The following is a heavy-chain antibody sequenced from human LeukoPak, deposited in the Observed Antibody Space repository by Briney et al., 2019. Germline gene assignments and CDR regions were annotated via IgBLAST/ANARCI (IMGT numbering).Heavy chain of an antibody. CDR1: GGSISSYY. D-gene: IGHD1-14*01. J-gene: IGHJ6*02. CDR2: IYTSGST. V-gene: IGHV4-4*07. CDR3: ARLPPLAPVGTTYYHAMDV. Sequence: SETLSLTCTVSGGSISSYYWSWIRQPAGKGLEWIGRIYTSGSTNYNPSLKSRVTMSVDTSKNQFSLKLSSVTAADTAVYYCARLPPLAPVGTTYYHAMDVWGQGTTVTVSS.